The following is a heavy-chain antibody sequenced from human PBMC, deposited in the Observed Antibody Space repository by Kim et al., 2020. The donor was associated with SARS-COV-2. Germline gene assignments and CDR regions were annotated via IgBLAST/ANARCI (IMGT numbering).Heavy chain of an antibody. V-gene: IGHV1-2*02. CDR3: ARDIGYSSSWYLGHYYYYYGMDV. D-gene: IGHD6-13*01. J-gene: IGHJ6*02. Sequence: ASVKVSCKASGYTFTGYYMHWVRQAPGQGLEWMGWINPNSGGTNYAQKFQGRVTMTRDTSISTAYMELSRLRSDDTAVYYCARDIGYSSSWYLGHYYYYYGMDVWGQGTTVTVSS. CDR2: INPNSGGT. CDR1: GYTFTGYY.